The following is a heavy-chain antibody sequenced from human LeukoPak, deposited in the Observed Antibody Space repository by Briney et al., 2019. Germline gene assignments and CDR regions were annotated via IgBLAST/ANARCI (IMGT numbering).Heavy chain of an antibody. Sequence: GGSLRLSCAASGFTFSSYSMNWVRQAPGKGLEWVSSISSSSSYIYYADSVKGRFTISRDNAKNSLYLQMNSLRVADTAVYYCASFETVAAKPFDYWGQGTLVTVSS. D-gene: IGHD6-19*01. V-gene: IGHV3-21*01. CDR3: ASFETVAAKPFDY. CDR1: GFTFSSYS. J-gene: IGHJ4*02. CDR2: ISSSSSYI.